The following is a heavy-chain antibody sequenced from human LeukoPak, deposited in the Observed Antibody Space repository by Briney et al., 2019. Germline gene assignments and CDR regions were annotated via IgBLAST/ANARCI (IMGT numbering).Heavy chain of an antibody. CDR2: ISDSGDST. D-gene: IGHD2-2*01. CDR3: AKVGYCSSTSCSVGDYYYYYGMDV. J-gene: IGHJ6*02. CDR1: GFIFSNYA. Sequence: GGSLRLSCAASGFIFSNYAMTWVRQAPGKGLEWVSSISDSGDSTYYADSVKGRFTISRDNSKNTLYLQMDSLRTQDTAVYYCAKVGYCSSTSCSVGDYYYYYGMDVWGQGTTVTVSS. V-gene: IGHV3-23*01.